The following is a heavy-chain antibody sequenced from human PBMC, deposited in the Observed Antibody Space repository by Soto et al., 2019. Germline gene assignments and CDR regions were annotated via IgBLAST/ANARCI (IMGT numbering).Heavy chain of an antibody. V-gene: IGHV3-9*01. J-gene: IGHJ4*02. Sequence: GGSLRLSCAASGFTFDDYAMHWVRQAPGKGLEWVSGISWNSGSIGYADSVKGRFTISRDNAKNSLYLQMNSLRAEDTALYYCAKDSYDYDILTGEDYFDYWGQGTLVTVSS. CDR2: ISWNSGSI. CDR3: AKDSYDYDILTGEDYFDY. CDR1: GFTFDDYA. D-gene: IGHD3-9*01.